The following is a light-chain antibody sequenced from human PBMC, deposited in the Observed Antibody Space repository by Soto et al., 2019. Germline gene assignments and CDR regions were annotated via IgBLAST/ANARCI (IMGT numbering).Light chain of an antibody. CDR1: QSISSY. V-gene: IGKV1-39*01. CDR2: AAS. Sequence: DIQMTQSPSSLSASVGDRVTITCRASQSISSYLNWYQQKPGKAPELLIYAASTLQSGVPSRFSGSGSGTEFTLTISSLQSEDFAVYYCQQYNNWPPVTFGPGTKVDIK. CDR3: QQYNNWPPVT. J-gene: IGKJ3*01.